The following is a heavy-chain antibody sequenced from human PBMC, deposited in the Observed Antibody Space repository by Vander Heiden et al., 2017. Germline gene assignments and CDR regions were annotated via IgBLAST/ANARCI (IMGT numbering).Heavy chain of an antibody. Sequence: QVQLVESGGGLFKPGGSLRLSCAASGFTFSDYFMSWIRQAPGKGLEWVSYISGSGTTIYYGDSVKGRFTISKDNAKNSLYLQMNSLRAEDTAIYYCARLVSGYFDLWGRGTLVTVSS. CDR1: GFTFSDYF. J-gene: IGHJ2*01. D-gene: IGHD6-6*01. CDR3: ARLVSGYFDL. CDR2: ISGSGTTI. V-gene: IGHV3-11*01.